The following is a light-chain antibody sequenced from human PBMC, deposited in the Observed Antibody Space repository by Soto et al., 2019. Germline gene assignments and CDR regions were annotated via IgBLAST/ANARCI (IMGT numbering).Light chain of an antibody. CDR3: AAWDDSLTGVV. CDR1: SSNIGSNS. CDR2: VDN. V-gene: IGLV1-47*02. Sequence: QSVLTQPPSASGTPGQRVTISCSGSSSNIGSNSVYWYQQLPGTAPKLLISVDNQRPSGVPDRFSGSKSGTSASLAISELRSEDEADYFCAAWDDSLTGVVFGGGTKLTVL. J-gene: IGLJ2*01.